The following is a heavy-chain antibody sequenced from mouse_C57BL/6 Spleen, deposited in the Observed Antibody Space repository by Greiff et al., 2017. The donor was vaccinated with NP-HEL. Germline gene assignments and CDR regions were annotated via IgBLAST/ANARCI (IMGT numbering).Heavy chain of an antibody. CDR3: ARGTVVAVDY. CDR2: IRTKANGYTT. D-gene: IGHD1-1*01. V-gene: IGHV7-3*01. Sequence: EVQVVESGGGLVQPGGSLSLSCAASGFTFTDYYMSWVRQPPGKALEWLGFIRTKANGYTTEYSASVKGRFTISRDNSQSILYLQMNALRAEDSATYYCARGTVVAVDYWGQGTSVTVSS. J-gene: IGHJ4*01. CDR1: GFTFTDYY.